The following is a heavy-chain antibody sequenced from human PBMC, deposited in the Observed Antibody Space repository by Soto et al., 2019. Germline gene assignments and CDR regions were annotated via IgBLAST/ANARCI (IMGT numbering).Heavy chain of an antibody. V-gene: IGHV4-39*01. CDR1: GGSISGSSYY. J-gene: IGHJ5*02. CDR2: VYYNGNT. Sequence: SETLSLTCTVSGGSISGSSYYWGWIRQPPGKGLEWIGSVYYNGNTYYDPSLKSRVTISVDTSKNQFSLKLSSVTAADTAVYYCARVSAWSLRFDPWGQGTLVTVSS. CDR3: ARVSAWSLRFDP. D-gene: IGHD2-21*01.